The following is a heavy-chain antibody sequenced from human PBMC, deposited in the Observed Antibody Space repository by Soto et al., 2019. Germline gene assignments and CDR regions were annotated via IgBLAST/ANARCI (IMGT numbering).Heavy chain of an antibody. CDR2: ILYRGTT. Sequence: QVQLQESGPGLVKPSQTLSLTCNVSGDSISSGAYYWTWIRQHPGKGLEWIGYILYRGTTYYNPSLLSRVSISLDTSNNEFSLNLSSVTAADTAVYYCTRAVVGYGDGNWFDPWGQGTLVTVSS. D-gene: IGHD2-15*01. CDR3: TRAVVGYGDGNWFDP. J-gene: IGHJ5*02. CDR1: GDSISSGAYY. V-gene: IGHV4-31*03.